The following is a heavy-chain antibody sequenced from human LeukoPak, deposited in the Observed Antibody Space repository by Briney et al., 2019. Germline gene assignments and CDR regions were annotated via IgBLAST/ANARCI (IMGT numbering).Heavy chain of an antibody. J-gene: IGHJ4*02. D-gene: IGHD3-22*01. CDR3: ARGLARVYYYDDSPLGY. V-gene: IGHV3-48*04. CDR2: ISSSSSTI. Sequence: PGGSLRLSCAASGFTFSSYSMNWVRQAPGKGPEWVSYISSSSSTIYYADSVKGRFTISRDNAKNSLYLQMNSLRAEDTAVYYCARGLARVYYYDDSPLGYWGQGTLVTVSS. CDR1: GFTFSSYS.